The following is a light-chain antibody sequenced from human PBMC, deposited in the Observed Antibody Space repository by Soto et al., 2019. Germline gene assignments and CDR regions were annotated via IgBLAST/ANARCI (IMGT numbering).Light chain of an antibody. Sequence: DIQMTQSPSSLSASVGDRVTITCRASLAIRNDLGWYQQKPGKAPKRLIYAASSLQSGVPSRLSGRVSGTASTLTSSNLPAEDFSTYYCLQHNTYPCTFGQGTKVEIK. V-gene: IGKV1-17*02. CDR3: LQHNTYPCT. J-gene: IGKJ1*01. CDR1: LAIRND. CDR2: AAS.